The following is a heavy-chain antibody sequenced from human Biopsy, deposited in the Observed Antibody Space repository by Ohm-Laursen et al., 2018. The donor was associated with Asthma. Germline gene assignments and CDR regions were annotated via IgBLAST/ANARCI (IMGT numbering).Heavy chain of an antibody. V-gene: IGHV3-30*18. J-gene: IGHJ4*02. CDR2: ISHDGNKR. D-gene: IGHD2-21*01. CDR3: AKDERAYYGSDSKYMQPVPLGD. Sequence: SLRLSCAASGFTFRTYAMHWVRQPPGKGLEWVALISHDGNKRYSADSVKGRLTISRDKSDNTLYLQMNSLTAEDTAVYHCAKDERAYYGSDSKYMQPVPLGDWGQGTVVIVSA. CDR1: GFTFRTYA.